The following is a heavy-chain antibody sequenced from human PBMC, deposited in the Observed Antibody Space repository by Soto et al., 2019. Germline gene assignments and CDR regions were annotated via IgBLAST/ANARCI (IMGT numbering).Heavy chain of an antibody. V-gene: IGHV1-58*01. CDR2: IVVGSVNT. CDR3: AADKGESHGYGNY. Sequence: QMQLVQSGPEVKKPGTSVKVSCNASGFTFSNSAVQWVRQARGQRREWIGWIVVGSVNTNYAQKFQERVTITRAMSTSTAYRELSSLSSEDTAVYYCAADKGESHGYGNYGCQGILVTVSS. J-gene: IGHJ4*02. D-gene: IGHD5-18*01. CDR1: GFTFSNSA.